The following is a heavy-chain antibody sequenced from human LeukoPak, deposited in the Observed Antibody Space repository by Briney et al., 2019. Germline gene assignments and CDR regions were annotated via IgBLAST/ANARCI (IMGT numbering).Heavy chain of an antibody. V-gene: IGHV3-30*02. D-gene: IGHD4-17*01. CDR3: ARGSKSYGDYIRSRIHYFDY. J-gene: IGHJ4*02. CDR2: IRYDGSNK. Sequence: PGGSLRLSCAAPGFTFSSYGMHWVRQAPGKGLEWVAFIRYDGSNKYYADSVKGRFTISRDNSKNTLYLQMNSLRAEDTAVYYCARGSKSYGDYIRSRIHYFDYWGQGTLVTVSS. CDR1: GFTFSSYG.